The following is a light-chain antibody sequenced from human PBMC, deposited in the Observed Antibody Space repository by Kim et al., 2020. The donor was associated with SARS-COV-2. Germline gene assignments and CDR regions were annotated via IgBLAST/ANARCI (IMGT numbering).Light chain of an antibody. Sequence: AMGQTVRITCKGNSLRIYYASWYQQKPGQDPVLVIYDKNNRPSGIPDRFSGSSSGNTASLTITGAQAEDEADYYCNSRDSSDNHVVFGGGTQLTVL. CDR3: NSRDSSDNHVV. J-gene: IGLJ2*01. CDR2: DKN. V-gene: IGLV3-19*01. CDR1: SLRIYY.